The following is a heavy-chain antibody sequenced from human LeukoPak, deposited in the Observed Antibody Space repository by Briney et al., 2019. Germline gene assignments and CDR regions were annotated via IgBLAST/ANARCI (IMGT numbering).Heavy chain of an antibody. CDR3: AREHYFYYMDG. Sequence: PGGSLRLSCAASGFTFTTYWMTWARQAPGKVLEWVAIVNQGGTQKYYVDSVKGRFTISRDNAENSLYLQMNSLRAEDTAVYYCAREHYFYYMDGWGKGTTVTVSS. CDR1: GFTFTTYW. J-gene: IGHJ6*03. V-gene: IGHV3-7*01. CDR2: VNQGGTQK.